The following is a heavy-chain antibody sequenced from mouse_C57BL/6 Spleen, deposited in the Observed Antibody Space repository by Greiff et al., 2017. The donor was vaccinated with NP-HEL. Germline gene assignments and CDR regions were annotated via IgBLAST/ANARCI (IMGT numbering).Heavy chain of an antibody. CDR3: ARRGRDGYYGFAY. Sequence: VKLMESGPGLVQPSQSLSITCTVSGFSLTSYGVHWVRQSPGKGLEWLGVIWSGGSTDYNAAFISRLSISKDNSKSQVFFKMNSLQADDTAIYHCARRGRDGYYGFAYWGQGTLVTVSA. D-gene: IGHD2-3*01. V-gene: IGHV2-2*01. CDR2: IWSGGST. J-gene: IGHJ3*01. CDR1: GFSLTSYG.